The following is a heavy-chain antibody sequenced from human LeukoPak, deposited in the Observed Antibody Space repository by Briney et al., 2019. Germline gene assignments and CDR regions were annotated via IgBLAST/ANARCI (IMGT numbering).Heavy chain of an antibody. Sequence: ASVKVSCKASGYTFSSHYMHWVRQAPGQGLEWMGVISPSGDATLYAQKFQGRVTMTRDTSTSTLYIDLSSLRSEDTAVYYCATDSPKGYHTVDYWGQGTLVTVSS. V-gene: IGHV1-46*01. CDR2: ISPSGDAT. CDR1: GYTFSSHY. CDR3: ATDSPKGYHTVDY. J-gene: IGHJ4*02. D-gene: IGHD3-16*02.